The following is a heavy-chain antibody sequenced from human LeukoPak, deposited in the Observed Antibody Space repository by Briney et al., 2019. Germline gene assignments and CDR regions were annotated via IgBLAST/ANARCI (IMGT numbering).Heavy chain of an antibody. J-gene: IGHJ6*02. CDR3: ARDQGFGSSSLIYYYYGMDV. V-gene: IGHV3-53*04. CDR2: IYSGGST. D-gene: IGHD6-6*01. Sequence: GGSMRLSCAASVFTGSSNYMSWLRQAPGKGLDWVSVIYSGGSTYYADSVKGRFTISRHNSKNTLYLQMNSLRAEDTAVYYCARDQGFGSSSLIYYYYGMDVWGQGATVTVSS. CDR1: VFTGSSNY.